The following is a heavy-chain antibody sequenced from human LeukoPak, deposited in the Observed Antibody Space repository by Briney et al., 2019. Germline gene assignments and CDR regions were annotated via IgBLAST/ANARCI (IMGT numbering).Heavy chain of an antibody. Sequence: SETLSLTCTVSGYSISSGYYWGWIRQPPGKGLEWIGSIYHSGSTYYNPSLKSRVTISVDTSKNQFSLKLSSVTAADTAVYYCARLLRGVGTDYWGQGTLVTVSS. CDR2: IYHSGST. CDR1: GYSISSGYY. J-gene: IGHJ4*02. D-gene: IGHD1-26*01. V-gene: IGHV4-38-2*02. CDR3: ARLLRGVGTDY.